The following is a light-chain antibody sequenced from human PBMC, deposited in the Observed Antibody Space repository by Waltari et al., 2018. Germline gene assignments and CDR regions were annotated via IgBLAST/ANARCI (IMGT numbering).Light chain of an antibody. V-gene: IGLV10-54*01. Sequence: QAGLTQPPSVSKGLRPTATPPCPGNRNNGRNQGAAWLQQHQGHPPKLLSYRNNNRPSGISERLSASRSGNTASLTITGLQPEDEADYYCSAWDSSLSAWVFGGGTKLTVL. CDR1: RNNGRNQG. CDR3: SAWDSSLSAWV. J-gene: IGLJ3*02. CDR2: RNN.